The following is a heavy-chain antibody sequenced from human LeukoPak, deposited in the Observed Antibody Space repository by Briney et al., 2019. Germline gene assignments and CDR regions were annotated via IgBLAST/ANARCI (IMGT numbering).Heavy chain of an antibody. D-gene: IGHD3-22*01. CDR1: GGTFSSYA. CDR2: IIPIFGTA. J-gene: IGHJ6*02. Sequence: SVKVSCKASGGTFSSYAISWVRQAPGQGLEWMGGIIPIFGTANYAQKFQGRVTITADESTSTAYMELSSLRSEDTAVYYCACDSSGTQDYYYYGMDVWGQGTTVTVSS. CDR3: ACDSSGTQDYYYYGMDV. V-gene: IGHV1-69*13.